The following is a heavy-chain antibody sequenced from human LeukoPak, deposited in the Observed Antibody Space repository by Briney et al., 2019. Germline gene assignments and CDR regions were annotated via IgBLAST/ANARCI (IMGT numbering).Heavy chain of an antibody. Sequence: KPSETLSLTCTVSGGSISSYYWSWIRQPPGKGLEWIGYIFYSGSTNYNPSLKSRVTISVDTSKNQFSLKLSSVTAADTAVYYCARGDSGSYSIDYWGQGTLVTVSS. CDR3: ARGDSGSYSIDY. J-gene: IGHJ4*02. CDR2: IFYSGST. CDR1: GGSISSYY. D-gene: IGHD1-26*01. V-gene: IGHV4-59*08.